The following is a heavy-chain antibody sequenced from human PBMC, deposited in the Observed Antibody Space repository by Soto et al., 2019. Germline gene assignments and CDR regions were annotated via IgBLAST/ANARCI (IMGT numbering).Heavy chain of an antibody. J-gene: IGHJ4*02. D-gene: IGHD3-3*01. CDR1: GFTFSSYE. Sequence: QPGGSLRLSCAASGFTFSSYEMNWVRQAPGKGLEWVSYISSSGSTIYYADSVKGRFTISRDNAKNSLYLQMNSLRAEDTAVYYCARGGSGMMEWLLFEFDYWGQGTLVTVSS. CDR3: ARGGSGMMEWLLFEFDY. CDR2: ISSSGSTI. V-gene: IGHV3-48*03.